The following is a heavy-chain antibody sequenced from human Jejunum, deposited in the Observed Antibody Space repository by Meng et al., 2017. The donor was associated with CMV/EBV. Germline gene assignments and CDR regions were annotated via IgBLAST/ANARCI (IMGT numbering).Heavy chain of an antibody. D-gene: IGHD2-2*01. V-gene: IGHV3-66*02. J-gene: IGHJ4*02. CDR3: TSVVVTSANDY. CDR2: IYSGGST. CDR1: GLSVSNKY. Sequence: LSCADTGLSVSNKYMSWVRQAPGKGLEWVSVIYSGGSTYYADSVRGRFTISRDNSKNTLYLQMNSLRAEDSALYYCTSVVVTSANDYWGQGTLVTVSS.